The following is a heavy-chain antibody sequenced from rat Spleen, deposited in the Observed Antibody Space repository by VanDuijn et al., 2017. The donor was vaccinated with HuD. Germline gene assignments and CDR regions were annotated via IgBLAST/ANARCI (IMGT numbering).Heavy chain of an antibody. V-gene: IGHV2S12*01. D-gene: IGHD1-2*01. CDR3: ARADIDSISTDDI. J-gene: IGHJ2*01. CDR2: ISTGGNT. CDR1: GFSLTSNG. Sequence: QVQLKESGPGLVQPSQTLSLTCTVSGFSLTSNGVSWVRQPPGKGLEWIAAISTGGNTYYNSGLKSRLGISRDNSKSQVYLKMNRLQTGETATYYCARADIDSISTDDIWGQGVMVTVSS.